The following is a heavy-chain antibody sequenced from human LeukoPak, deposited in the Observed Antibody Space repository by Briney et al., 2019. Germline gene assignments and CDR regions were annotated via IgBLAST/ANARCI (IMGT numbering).Heavy chain of an antibody. J-gene: IGHJ5*02. D-gene: IGHD1-20*01. CDR2: IYYSGST. CDR3: ARSNWNGADNWFDP. V-gene: IGHV4-61*08. CDR1: GGSISSGDYY. Sequence: KPSETLSLTCTVSGGSISSGDYYWSWIRQPPGKGLEWIGYIYYSGSTNYNPSLKSRVTISVDTSKNQFSLKLSSVTAADTAVYYCARSNWNGADNWFDPWGQGTLVTVSS.